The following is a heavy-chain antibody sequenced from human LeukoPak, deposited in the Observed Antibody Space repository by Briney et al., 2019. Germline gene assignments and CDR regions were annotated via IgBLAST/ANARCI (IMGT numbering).Heavy chain of an antibody. CDR1: GYTFTGYY. CDR3: ARDAMITIFGHPVNYGAFDL. Sequence: GASVKVSCKASGYTFTGYYMHWVRQAPGQGLEWMGWINPNSGGTNYAQKFQGRVTMTRDTSISTAYMELSRLRSDDTAVYYCARDAMITIFGHPVNYGAFDLWGQGTMVTVSS. V-gene: IGHV1-2*02. J-gene: IGHJ3*01. CDR2: INPNSGGT. D-gene: IGHD3-3*01.